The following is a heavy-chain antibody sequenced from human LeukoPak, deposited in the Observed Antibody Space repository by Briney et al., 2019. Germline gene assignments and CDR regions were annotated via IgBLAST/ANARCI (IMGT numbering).Heavy chain of an antibody. D-gene: IGHD1-26*01. CDR3: ARLSGSHFDY. CDR2: IWYDGSKK. V-gene: IGHV3-33*01. J-gene: IGHJ4*02. CDR1: GFTFSSYG. Sequence: GGSLRLSCAASGFTFSSYGMHWVRQAPGKGLEWVAVIWYDGSKKFYADSVKGRFTISRDNFKNMMYLQMSSLRAEDTAVYYCARLSGSHFDYWGEGTLVTVSS.